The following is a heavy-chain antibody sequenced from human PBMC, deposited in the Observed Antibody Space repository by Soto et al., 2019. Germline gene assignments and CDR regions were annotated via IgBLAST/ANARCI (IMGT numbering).Heavy chain of an antibody. CDR2: INHSGST. J-gene: IGHJ5*02. Sequence: SETLSLTCAVYGGSFSGYYWSWIRQPPGKWLEWIGEINHSGSTNYNPSLKSRVTISVDTSKNQFSLKLSSVTAADTAVYYCARGLGYGGRITGTTCWFDPWGQGXLVTVYS. V-gene: IGHV4-34*01. CDR1: GGSFSGYY. D-gene: IGHD1-7*01. CDR3: ARGLGYGGRITGTTCWFDP.